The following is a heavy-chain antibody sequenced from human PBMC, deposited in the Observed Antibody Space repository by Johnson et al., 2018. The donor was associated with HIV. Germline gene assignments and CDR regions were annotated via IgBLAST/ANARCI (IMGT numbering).Heavy chain of an antibody. V-gene: IGHV3-66*03. Sequence: VQLVESGGGLIQPGGSLRLSCAASGFTVSSNCMTWVRQAPGKGLEWVSVIFSVGDVYYADSVKGRFTISRDNSKNMVYLQMNSLRPEDTAVYYCARDGRDLVPRGSFYVWGQGKVVTVSS. D-gene: IGHD3-10*01. CDR3: ARDGRDLVPRGSFYV. CDR2: IFSVGDV. CDR1: GFTVSSNC. J-gene: IGHJ3*01.